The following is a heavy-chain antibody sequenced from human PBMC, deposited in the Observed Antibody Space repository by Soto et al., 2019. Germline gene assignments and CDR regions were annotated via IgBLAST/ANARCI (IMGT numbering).Heavy chain of an antibody. Sequence: GESLKISCSGSGYSFAGYWITWVRQKPGKGLEWMGRIDPSDSQTYYSPSFRGHVTISVTKSITTVFLQWSSLRASDTAMYYCARQIYDSDTGPNFQYYFDSWGQGTPVTVSS. CDR2: IDPSDSQT. V-gene: IGHV5-10-1*01. CDR3: ARQIYDSDTGPNFQYYFDS. D-gene: IGHD3-22*01. CDR1: GYSFAGYW. J-gene: IGHJ4*02.